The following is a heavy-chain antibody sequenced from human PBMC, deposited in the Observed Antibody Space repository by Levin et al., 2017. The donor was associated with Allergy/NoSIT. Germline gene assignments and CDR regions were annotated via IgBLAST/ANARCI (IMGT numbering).Heavy chain of an antibody. CDR2: ISGSGDKT. J-gene: IGHJ4*02. V-gene: IGHV3-23*01. Sequence: GGSLRLSCRASGFSFDNVAMTWVRQAPGKGLEWVSSISGSGDKTYYADSAKGRFTIARDNSRNTLYLEMSSLRADDTALYYCAKDHDGIYVDFWDYWGQGTLVTVSS. D-gene: IGHD3-9*01. CDR1: GFSFDNVA. CDR3: AKDHDGIYVDFWDY.